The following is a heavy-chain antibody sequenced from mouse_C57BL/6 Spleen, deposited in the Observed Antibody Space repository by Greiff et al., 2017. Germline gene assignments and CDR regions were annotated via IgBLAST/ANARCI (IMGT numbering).Heavy chain of an antibody. Sequence: QVQLKESGAELVRPGASVTLSCKASGYTFTDYEMHWVKQTPVHGLEWIGAIDPETGGTAYNQKFKGTAILTADKSSSTAYMELRSLTSEDSAVYYCTRSGDGNWFADWGQGTLVTVSA. D-gene: IGHD3-3*01. J-gene: IGHJ3*01. V-gene: IGHV1-15*01. CDR1: GYTFTDYE. CDR2: IDPETGGT. CDR3: TRSGDGNWFAD.